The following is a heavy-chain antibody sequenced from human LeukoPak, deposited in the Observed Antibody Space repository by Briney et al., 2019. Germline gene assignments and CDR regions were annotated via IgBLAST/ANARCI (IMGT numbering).Heavy chain of an antibody. CDR3: ARESKDYDGDGFYYDS. CDR2: IFTSGST. CDR1: GGSFNNYY. J-gene: IGHJ5*01. D-gene: IGHD3-22*01. Sequence: SETLSLTCTVSGGSFNNYYWGCLRQPAGKGLEWIGRIFTSGSTDYNPSLQSRVTMSVDTSKNQFSPRLSSMTAADTAVYYCARESKDYDGDGFYYDSWGQGTLVTVSS. V-gene: IGHV4-4*07.